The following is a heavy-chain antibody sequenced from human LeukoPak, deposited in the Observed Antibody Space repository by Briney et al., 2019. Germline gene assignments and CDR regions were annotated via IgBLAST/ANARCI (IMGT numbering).Heavy chain of an antibody. CDR2: LYPSANT. CDR1: GHSISSGYY. D-gene: IGHD3-10*01. Sequence: SETLSLTCTVSGHSISSGYYWGWIRQPPGKGLEWVGSLYPSANTFYNPSLSSRVTISVDSSKNQFSLKLRSMTAADAAVYYCTKGRGIWGQGTLVTVSS. V-gene: IGHV4-38-2*02. CDR3: TKGRGI. J-gene: IGHJ4*02.